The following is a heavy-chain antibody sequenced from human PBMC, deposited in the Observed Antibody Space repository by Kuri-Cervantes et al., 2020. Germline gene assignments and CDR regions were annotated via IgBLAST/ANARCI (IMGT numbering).Heavy chain of an antibody. CDR3: ARSRIAVAEYYYYYMDV. V-gene: IGHV1-69*13. D-gene: IGHD6-19*01. CDR1: GGTFSSYA. Sequence: SVKVSCKASGGTFSSYAISWVRHAPGQGLEWMGGIIPIFGTANYAQKFQGRVTITADESTSTAYMELSSLRSEDTAVYYCARSRIAVAEYYYYYMDVWGKGTTVTVSS. J-gene: IGHJ6*03. CDR2: IIPIFGTA.